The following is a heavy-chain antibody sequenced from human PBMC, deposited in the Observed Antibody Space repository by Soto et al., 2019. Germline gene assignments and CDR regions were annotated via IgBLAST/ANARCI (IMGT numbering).Heavy chain of an antibody. V-gene: IGHV3-11*05. D-gene: IGHD6-13*01. CDR1: GFTFSDYY. CDR3: AREGPGTSTWYVDS. CDR2: ISTSSSYR. Sequence: QVQLVESGGGLVKPGGSLRLSCAASGFTFSDYYMSWIRQPPGKGLEWLSYISTSSSYRNYADSVKGRFTISRDNAKNSLYLQMNRLRVEDTAVYYCAREGPGTSTWYVDSWGQGTLVTVSS. J-gene: IGHJ4*02.